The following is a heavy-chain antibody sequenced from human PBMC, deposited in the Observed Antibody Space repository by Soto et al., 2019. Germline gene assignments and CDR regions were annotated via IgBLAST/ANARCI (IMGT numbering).Heavy chain of an antibody. D-gene: IGHD2-2*01. CDR1: GYTFTSYG. CDR2: ISAYNGNT. J-gene: IGHJ4*02. V-gene: IGHV1-18*01. Sequence: ASVKVSCTASGYTFTSYGISWVRLAPGQGLEWMGWISAYNGNTNYAQKLQGRVTMTTDTSTSTAYMELRSLRSDDTAVYYCARRWYCSSTSCYPDYWGQGTLVTVSS. CDR3: ARRWYCSSTSCYPDY.